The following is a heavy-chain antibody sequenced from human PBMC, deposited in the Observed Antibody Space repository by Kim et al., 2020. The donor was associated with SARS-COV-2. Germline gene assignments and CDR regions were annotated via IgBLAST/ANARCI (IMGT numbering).Heavy chain of an antibody. Sequence: GGSLRLSCAASGFTFSNYAFYWVRQAPGKGLEFASAISTYVSNTYYANSVRGRFTISRDNSKDTVYLQMGGLTVEDMGVYYCARGDAGNIYYGLDVWGQGTTVT. J-gene: IGHJ6*02. D-gene: IGHD3-16*01. CDR2: ISTYVSNT. CDR3: ARGDAGNIYYGLDV. V-gene: IGHV3-64*01. CDR1: GFTFSNYA.